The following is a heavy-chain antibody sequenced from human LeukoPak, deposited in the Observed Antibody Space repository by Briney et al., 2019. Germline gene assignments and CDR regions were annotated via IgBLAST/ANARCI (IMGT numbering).Heavy chain of an antibody. CDR2: IYTTGST. CDR1: GGSISSYY. Sequence: SETLSLTCTVSGGSISSYYWSWIRQPAGKGLEWIGRIYTTGSTNYNPSLMSRVTMAVDTSKNLFSLKLNSVSAADTAVYYCARDLRTLYSSNWYVGAFDIWGQGTLVTVPS. V-gene: IGHV4-4*07. J-gene: IGHJ3*02. D-gene: IGHD6-13*01. CDR3: ARDLRTLYSSNWYVGAFDI.